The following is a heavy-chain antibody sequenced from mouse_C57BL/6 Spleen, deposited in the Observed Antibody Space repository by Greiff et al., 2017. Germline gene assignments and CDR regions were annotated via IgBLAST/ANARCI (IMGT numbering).Heavy chain of an antibody. J-gene: IGHJ2*01. CDR2: IYPRSGNT. V-gene: IGHV1-81*01. Sequence: QVQLQQSGAELARPGASVKLSCKASGYTFTSYGISWVKQRTGQGLEWIGEIYPRSGNTYYNEKFKGKATLTADKSSSTAYMELRSLTSEDSAVYFCARRDYDYDGYYFGYWGQGTTLTVSS. CDR3: ARRDYDYDGYYFGY. CDR1: GYTFTSYG. D-gene: IGHD2-4*01.